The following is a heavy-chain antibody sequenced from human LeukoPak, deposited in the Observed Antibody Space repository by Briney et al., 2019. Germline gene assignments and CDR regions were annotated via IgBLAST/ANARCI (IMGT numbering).Heavy chain of an antibody. CDR2: INHSGST. Sequence: SETLSLTFAVYGGSFSGYYWSWIRQPPGKGLEWIGEINHSGSTNYNPSLKSRVTISVDTSKNQFSLKLSSVTAADTAVYYCARGRRIYDFWSGYYSAFDIWGQGTMVTVSS. V-gene: IGHV4-34*01. CDR1: GGSFSGYY. CDR3: ARGRRIYDFWSGYYSAFDI. D-gene: IGHD3-3*01. J-gene: IGHJ3*02.